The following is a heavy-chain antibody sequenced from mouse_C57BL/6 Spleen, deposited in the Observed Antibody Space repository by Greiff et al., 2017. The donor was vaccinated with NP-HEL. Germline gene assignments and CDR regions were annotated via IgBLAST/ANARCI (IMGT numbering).Heavy chain of an antibody. CDR2: ISSGSSTI. J-gene: IGHJ2*01. D-gene: IGHD4-1*01. CDR3: ARVLTGKGNYFDY. Sequence: DVQLVESGGGLVKPGGSLKLSCAASGFTFSDYGMHWVRQAPEKGLEWVAYISSGSSTIYYADTVKGRFTISRDNAKNTLFLQMTSLRSEDTAMYYCARVLTGKGNYFDYWGQGTTLTVSS. CDR1: GFTFSDYG. V-gene: IGHV5-17*01.